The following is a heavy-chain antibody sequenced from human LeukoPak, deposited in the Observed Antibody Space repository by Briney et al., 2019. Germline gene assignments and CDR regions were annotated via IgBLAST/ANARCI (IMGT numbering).Heavy chain of an antibody. Sequence: PGGSLRLSCAASGFTFSSYWMSWVRQAPGKGLEWVANIKQDGSEKYYVDSVKGRFTISRDNAKNSLYLQMNSPRAEDTAVYYCARDPTYYYDSSARGGGQGTLVTVSS. CDR1: GFTFSSYW. D-gene: IGHD3-22*01. J-gene: IGHJ4*02. V-gene: IGHV3-7*01. CDR2: IKQDGSEK. CDR3: ARDPTYYYDSSARG.